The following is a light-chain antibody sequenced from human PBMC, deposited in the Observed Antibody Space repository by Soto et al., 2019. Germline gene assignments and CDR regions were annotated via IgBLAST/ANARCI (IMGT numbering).Light chain of an antibody. CDR2: WAS. Sequence: DIVMTQSPDSLAVSLGERATINCKSSQSVLYNSNNKNYLAWYQQKPGQSPKLLIYWASTRESGVPDRFSGSGSGTDFTLTISRLQAEDVAVYYCQQFYTTPITFGQGKRLEIK. CDR1: QSVLYNSNNKNY. V-gene: IGKV4-1*01. CDR3: QQFYTTPIT. J-gene: IGKJ5*01.